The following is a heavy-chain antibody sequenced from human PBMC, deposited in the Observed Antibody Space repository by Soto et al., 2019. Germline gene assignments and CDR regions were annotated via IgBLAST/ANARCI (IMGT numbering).Heavy chain of an antibody. CDR3: ARVGGSSSWYYYYGMDV. D-gene: IGHD6-13*01. CDR1: GGSISSYY. V-gene: IGHV4-4*07. CDR2: IYTSGST. J-gene: IGHJ6*02. Sequence: PSETLSLTCAVSGGSISSYYWSWIRQPAGKGLEWIGRIYTSGSTNYNPSLKSRVTMSVDTSKNQFSLKLRSVTAADTAVYYCARVGGSSSWYYYYGMDVWGQGTTVTVSS.